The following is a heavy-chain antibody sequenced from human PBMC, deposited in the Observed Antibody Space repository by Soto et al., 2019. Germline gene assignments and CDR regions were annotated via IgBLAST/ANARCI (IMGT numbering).Heavy chain of an antibody. J-gene: IGHJ4*02. V-gene: IGHV3-23*01. CDR2: IRDGRA. Sequence: EVQLLESGGGLVHLGGSLRLSCAASGFPFRSPAMGWVRQTPGRGLGWVWGIRDGRAYYAAFVKARFTISRDGSQNTLDLQMDNLRADDTALYFCAKDGNNGRPGQYHFDYWGQGALVTVSS. CDR1: GFPFRSPA. CDR3: AKDGNNGRPGQYHFDY. D-gene: IGHD1-20*01.